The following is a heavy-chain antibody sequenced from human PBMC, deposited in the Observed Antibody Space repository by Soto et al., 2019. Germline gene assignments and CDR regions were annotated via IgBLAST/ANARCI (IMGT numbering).Heavy chain of an antibody. D-gene: IGHD3-16*01. V-gene: IGHV3-13*01. J-gene: IGHJ3*02. CDR2: IGTAGDT. Sequence: VPLRLSGPVSALTFTGYDTHWVRRATGKGLEWVSAIGTAGDTYYPGSVKGRFTISRENAKNSLYLQMNSLRAGDTAVYYCARELRYAFDIWGQGTMVTVSS. CDR1: ALTFTGYD. CDR3: ARELRYAFDI.